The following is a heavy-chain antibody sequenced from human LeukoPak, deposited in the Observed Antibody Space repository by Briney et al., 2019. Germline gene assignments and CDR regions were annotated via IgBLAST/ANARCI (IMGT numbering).Heavy chain of an antibody. Sequence: GGSPRLSCAASGFTFSSYAMRWVRQAPGKGLEWVAVISYDGSNKYYADSVKGRFTISRDNSKNTLYLQMNSLRAEDTAVYYCARDGYYGDYVRIRWFDPWGQGTLVTVSS. D-gene: IGHD4-17*01. V-gene: IGHV3-30*04. CDR2: ISYDGSNK. CDR1: GFTFSSYA. CDR3: ARDGYYGDYVRIRWFDP. J-gene: IGHJ5*02.